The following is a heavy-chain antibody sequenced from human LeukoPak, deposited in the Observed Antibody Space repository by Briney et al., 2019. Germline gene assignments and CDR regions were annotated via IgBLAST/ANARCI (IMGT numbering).Heavy chain of an antibody. CDR3: ARAEFYYDILTGFQNWYFDL. CDR2: IYYSGST. CDR1: GGSISSYY. J-gene: IGHJ2*01. D-gene: IGHD3-9*01. V-gene: IGHV4-59*01. Sequence: SETLSLTCTASGGSISSYYWSWIRQPPGKGLEWIGYIYYSGSTNYNPSLKSRVTISVDTSKNQFSLKLSSVTAADTAVYYCARAEFYYDILTGFQNWYFDLWGRGTLVTVSS.